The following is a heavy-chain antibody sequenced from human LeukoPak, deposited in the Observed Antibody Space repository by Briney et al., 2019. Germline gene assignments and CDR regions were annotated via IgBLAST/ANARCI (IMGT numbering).Heavy chain of an antibody. V-gene: IGHV3-66*01. J-gene: IGHJ1*01. Sequence: GTSLRLSCAASGFTFSTYGMHWVRQTPGKGLEWVAVIYSGGSTFYADSVKGRFTISRDNSKNTLYLQMNSLRAEDTAVYYCASDSYSPEYFQHWGQGTLVTVSS. D-gene: IGHD2-15*01. CDR2: IYSGGST. CDR1: GFTFSTYG. CDR3: ASDSYSPEYFQH.